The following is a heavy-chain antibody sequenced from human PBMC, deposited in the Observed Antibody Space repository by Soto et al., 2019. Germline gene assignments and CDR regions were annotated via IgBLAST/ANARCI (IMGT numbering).Heavy chain of an antibody. Sequence: ASLKVPCKSSGGTFSSYAIIWVRQAPGQGLEWVGGIVPLLRTANYAQKFQGRVIITADESARTSYMELRSLRSQDTAVYYCVRDSGAKLSSSWGQGTLVTVSS. D-gene: IGHD6-13*01. CDR3: VRDSGAKLSSS. CDR1: GGTFSSYA. J-gene: IGHJ4*02. V-gene: IGHV1-69*01. CDR2: IVPLLRTA.